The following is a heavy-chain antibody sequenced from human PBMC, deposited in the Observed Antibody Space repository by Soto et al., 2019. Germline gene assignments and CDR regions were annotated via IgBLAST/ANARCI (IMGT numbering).Heavy chain of an antibody. J-gene: IGHJ4*02. CDR1: GFTFSSYW. CDR3: ARDQGYCSGGSCYVAGY. Sequence: EEQLVESGGGLVQPGGSLRLSCAASGFTFSSYWMHWVRQAPGKGLVWVSRINSDGSSTTYADSVKGRFTISRDNAKNTLYLQLNSLRAEDTAVYYCARDQGYCSGGSCYVAGYWGQGTLVTVSS. D-gene: IGHD2-15*01. V-gene: IGHV3-74*01. CDR2: INSDGSST.